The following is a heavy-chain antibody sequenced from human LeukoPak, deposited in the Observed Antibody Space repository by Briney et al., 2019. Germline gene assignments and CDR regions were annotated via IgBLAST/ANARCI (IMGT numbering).Heavy chain of an antibody. CDR1: GFTFSSYW. CDR2: IKQDGSEK. J-gene: IGHJ6*03. Sequence: GGSLRLSCAAPGFTFSSYWMSWVRQAPGKGLEWVANIKQDGSEKYYVDSVKGRFTIPRDNAKNSLYLQMNSLRAEDTAVYYCARGGVNYYYYYMDVWGKGTTVTVSS. D-gene: IGHD2-8*02. CDR3: ARGGVNYYYYYMDV. V-gene: IGHV3-7*01.